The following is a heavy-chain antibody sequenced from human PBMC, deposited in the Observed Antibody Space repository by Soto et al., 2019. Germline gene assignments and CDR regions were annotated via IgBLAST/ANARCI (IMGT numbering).Heavy chain of an antibody. CDR1: GYSFTSYW. J-gene: IGHJ6*02. CDR3: ARLPLLASDYYYGMDV. D-gene: IGHD2-15*01. CDR2: IYPGDSDT. Sequence: GESLKISCKGSGYSFTSYWIGWVRQMPGKGLEWMGIIYPGDSDTRYSPSFQGQVTISADKSISTAYLQWSSLKASDTAMYYCARLPLLASDYYYGMDVWGQGTTVTVSS. V-gene: IGHV5-51*01.